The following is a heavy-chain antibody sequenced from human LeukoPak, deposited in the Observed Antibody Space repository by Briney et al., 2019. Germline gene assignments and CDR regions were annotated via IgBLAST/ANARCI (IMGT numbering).Heavy chain of an antibody. J-gene: IGHJ5*02. Sequence: PSETLSLTCTVSGYSISSGYYWGWIRQPPGKGLEWIGSIYHSGSTYYNPSLKSRVTISVDTSKNQFSLKLSSVTAADTAVYYCARANYGSGSYKWFDPWGQGTLVTVSS. CDR1: GYSISSGYY. V-gene: IGHV4-38-2*02. D-gene: IGHD3-10*01. CDR2: IYHSGST. CDR3: ARANYGSGSYKWFDP.